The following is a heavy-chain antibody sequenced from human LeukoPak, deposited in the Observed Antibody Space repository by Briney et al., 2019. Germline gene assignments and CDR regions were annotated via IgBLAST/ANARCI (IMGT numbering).Heavy chain of an antibody. CDR3: VREFRDY. CDR2: IHNDGCST. CDR1: GFTLSSYS. J-gene: IGHJ4*02. V-gene: IGHV3-74*01. Sequence: GGSLRLSCASSGFTLSSYSMNWVRQAPGKGLVWVARIHNDGCSTSYAESVEGRFNISRDNAKNTLYLQMSSLRAEDTAVYYCVREFRDYGGQGTLATVS.